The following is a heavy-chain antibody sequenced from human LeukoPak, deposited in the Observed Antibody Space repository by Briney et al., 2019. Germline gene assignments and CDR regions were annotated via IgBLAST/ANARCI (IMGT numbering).Heavy chain of an antibody. J-gene: IGHJ4*02. Sequence: ASVKVSCKASGYTFTSYYMHLVRQAPGQGLEWMGIINPSGGSTSYAQKFQGRVTMTRDTSTSTVYMELSSLRSEDTAVYYCARVRNYYDSSGYSYYFDYWGQGTLVTVSS. CDR2: INPSGGST. D-gene: IGHD3-22*01. CDR1: GYTFTSYY. V-gene: IGHV1-46*01. CDR3: ARVRNYYDSSGYSYYFDY.